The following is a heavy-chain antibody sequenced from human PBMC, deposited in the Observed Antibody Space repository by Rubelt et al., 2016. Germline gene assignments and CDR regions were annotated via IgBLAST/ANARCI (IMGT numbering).Heavy chain of an antibody. D-gene: IGHD3-22*01. Sequence: PGESLRISCTGSGYSFTSYWISWVRQMPGKGLEWMGRIDPSDSYTNYSPSFQGHVTISADKSITTAYLQWSSLKASETAMYYCARIDDSSGFYEKDYWGQGTLVTVSS. J-gene: IGHJ4*02. V-gene: IGHV5-10-1*01. CDR1: GYSFTSYW. CDR2: IDPSDSYT. CDR3: ARIDDSSGFYEKDY.